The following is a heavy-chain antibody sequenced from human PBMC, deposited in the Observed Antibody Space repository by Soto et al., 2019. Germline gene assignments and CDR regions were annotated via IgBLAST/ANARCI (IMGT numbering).Heavy chain of an antibody. CDR3: ARTHAPTLPFDY. V-gene: IGHV4-59*01. CDR1: GGSIRNVY. D-gene: IGHD2-15*01. J-gene: IGHJ4*02. Sequence: SETLSLTCTVSGGSIRNVYWSWIRQPPGKGLEWIGFIFHSGNAKYNPSLKSRVTMSVDTSKNQFSLSLDSVTAADTAVYFCARTHAPTLPFDYWGQGTLVTVSS. CDR2: IFHSGNA.